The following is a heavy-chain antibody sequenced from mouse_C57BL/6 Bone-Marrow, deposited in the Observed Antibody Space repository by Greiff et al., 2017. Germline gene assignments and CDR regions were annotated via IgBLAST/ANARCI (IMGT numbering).Heavy chain of an antibody. CDR1: GFTFSDYY. V-gene: IGHV5-16*01. J-gene: IGHJ1*03. D-gene: IGHD1-2*01. CDR2: IYSDGSST. Sequence: EVKLVESEGGLVQPGSSMKLSCTASGFTFSDYYMAWVRQVPEKGLEWVAHIYSDGSSTSYLDSLQSRFILSTANAKNMLYLQMNRLKSEDTATYCCARDQTTAFDVWGTGTTVTVSA. CDR3: ARDQTTAFDV.